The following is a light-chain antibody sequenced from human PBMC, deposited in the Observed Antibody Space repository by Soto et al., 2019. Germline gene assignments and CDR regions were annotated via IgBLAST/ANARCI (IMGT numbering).Light chain of an antibody. J-gene: IGLJ1*01. CDR2: DVS. Sequence: SLLTQPASLSGSPGQSITLSWPGNNSEVGGYNYVSWYQQHPGKAPKLMIYDVSNRPSGVSNRFSGSKSGNTASLTISGLQAEDEADYYCSSYTSSSPLYVFGTGTKVTVL. CDR3: SSYTSSSPLYV. V-gene: IGLV2-14*01. CDR1: NSEVGGYNY.